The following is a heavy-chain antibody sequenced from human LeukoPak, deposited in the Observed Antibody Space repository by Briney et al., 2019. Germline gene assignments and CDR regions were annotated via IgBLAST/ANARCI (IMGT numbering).Heavy chain of an antibody. D-gene: IGHD4-17*01. CDR3: ARDDDYGDYPLGY. J-gene: IGHJ4*02. CDR2: IYYSGST. Sequence: SETLSLTCTVSGGSISNGDHYWSWIRQHPGKGLEWIGYIYYSGSTYYNPSLKSRVTISVDTSKNQFSLKLSSVTAADTAVYYCARDDDYGDYPLGYWGQGTLVTVSS. CDR1: GGSISNGDHY. V-gene: IGHV4-31*03.